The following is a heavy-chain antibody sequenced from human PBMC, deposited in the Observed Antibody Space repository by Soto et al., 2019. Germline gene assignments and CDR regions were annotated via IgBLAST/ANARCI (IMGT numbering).Heavy chain of an antibody. CDR3: AREYNCTNGVCYTYFDY. D-gene: IGHD2-8*01. V-gene: IGHV1-2*04. CDR1: GYTFTGYY. Sequence: ASVKVSCKASGYTFTGYYMHWLRQAPGQGLEWMGWINPNSGGTNYAQKFQGWGTMTRDTSISTAYMELSRLRSDDTAVYYCAREYNCTNGVCYTYFDYWGQGTLVTVSS. CDR2: INPNSGGT. J-gene: IGHJ4*02.